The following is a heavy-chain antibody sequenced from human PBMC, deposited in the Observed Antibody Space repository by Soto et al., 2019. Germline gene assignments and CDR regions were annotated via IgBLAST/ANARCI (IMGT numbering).Heavy chain of an antibody. CDR2: IYYTGTT. V-gene: IGHV4-59*08. CDR1: GGSISSYY. Sequence: QVQLQESGTGLVKPSETLSLTCTVSGGSISSYYWSWFRQPQGKGLECIGYIYYTGTTNYYPSHKRLATISVDTARKQFSLNRISLTPADTAVYYCARLGEYYQAFDYCGQGTLVTVSS. J-gene: IGHJ4*02. D-gene: IGHD2-2*01. CDR3: ARLGEYYQAFDY.